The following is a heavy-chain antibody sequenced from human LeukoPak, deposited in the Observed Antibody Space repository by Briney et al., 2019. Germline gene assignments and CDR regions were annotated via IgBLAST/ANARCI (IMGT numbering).Heavy chain of an antibody. D-gene: IGHD1-7*01. V-gene: IGHV3-74*01. Sequence: GGSLRLCCAGSGFTFSSYWMHWVRQVPGEGLVWVSRINSDGGATSYAGSVRGRFTISRDNAKNTLHLQMSSLGPEDTAVYYCARDSGTTVMDYWGQGTLVTVSS. J-gene: IGHJ4*02. CDR3: ARDSGTTVMDY. CDR1: GFTFSSYW. CDR2: INSDGGAT.